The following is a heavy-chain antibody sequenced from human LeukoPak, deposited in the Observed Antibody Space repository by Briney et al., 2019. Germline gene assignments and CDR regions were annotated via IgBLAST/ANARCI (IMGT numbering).Heavy chain of an antibody. V-gene: IGHV3-21*01. Sequence: GGSLRLSCAASGFTFSSYSMNWVRQAPGKGLEWVSSISSSSSYIYYADSVRGRFTISRDNAKNSLYLQMNSLRAEDTAVYYCARVGYDSSGYLDYWGQGTLVTVSS. CDR2: ISSSSSYI. CDR3: ARVGYDSSGYLDY. J-gene: IGHJ4*02. CDR1: GFTFSSYS. D-gene: IGHD3-22*01.